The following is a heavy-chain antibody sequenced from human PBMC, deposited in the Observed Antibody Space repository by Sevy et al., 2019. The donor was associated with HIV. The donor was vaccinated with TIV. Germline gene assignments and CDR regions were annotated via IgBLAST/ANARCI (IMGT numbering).Heavy chain of an antibody. Sequence: GGSLRLSCAASGFTFFNAWMNWVRQAPGKGLEWVGRIKSQIDGETTDYAAPVEGRFTISRDDSRDTLYLQMNSLKAEDTAVYYCTTESPWSGSNRDAFDVWGQGTLVTVSS. CDR1: GFTFFNAW. V-gene: IGHV3-15*07. D-gene: IGHD1-26*01. CDR2: IKSQIDGETT. CDR3: TTESPWSGSNRDAFDV. J-gene: IGHJ3*01.